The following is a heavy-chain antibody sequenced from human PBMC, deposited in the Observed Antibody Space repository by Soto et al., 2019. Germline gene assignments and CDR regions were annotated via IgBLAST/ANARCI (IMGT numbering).Heavy chain of an antibody. CDR3: ARDTSAGVDY. CDR2: IWHNGNNK. CDR1: GFSFSTYG. J-gene: IGHJ4*02. V-gene: IGHV3-33*01. D-gene: IGHD7-27*01. Sequence: QVQLVESGGRVVQPGTSLRLSCAVSGFSFSTYGMHWVRQAPGKGLEWVAVIWHNGNNKYYADSVKGRFTISRDNSKNTLYLQMNSLRAEDTAVYYCARDTSAGVDYWGQGTLVTVSS.